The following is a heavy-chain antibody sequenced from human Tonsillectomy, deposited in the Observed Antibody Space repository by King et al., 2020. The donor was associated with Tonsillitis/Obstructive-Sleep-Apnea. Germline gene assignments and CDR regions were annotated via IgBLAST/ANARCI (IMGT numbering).Heavy chain of an antibody. CDR3: AKEQAAWDAFDI. J-gene: IGHJ3*02. V-gene: IGHV3-30*18. CDR2: ISDDGNNK. D-gene: IGHD6-25*01. CDR1: GFTFSSFG. Sequence: VQLVESGGGVVQPGRSLRLSCAASGFTFSSFGMHWVRQAPGKGLEGLAVISDDGNNKDYADSVKGRFTISRDNSKNTLYLQMNSLRAEDTAIYYCAKEQAAWDAFDIWGQGTMVTVSS.